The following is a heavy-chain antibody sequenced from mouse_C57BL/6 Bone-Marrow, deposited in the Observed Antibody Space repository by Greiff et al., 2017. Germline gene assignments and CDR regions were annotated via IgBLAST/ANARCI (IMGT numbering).Heavy chain of an antibody. J-gene: IGHJ3*01. Sequence: VQLQQSGAELVRPGASVKLSCTASGFNIKDDYMHWVKQRPEQGLEWIGWIDPENGDTEYASKFQGKATITADTSSNTAYLQLSSLTSEDTAVYYCTFYDGYYRAWFAYWGQGTLVTVSA. V-gene: IGHV14-4*01. CDR2: IDPENGDT. CDR3: TFYDGYYRAWFAY. CDR1: GFNIKDDY. D-gene: IGHD2-3*01.